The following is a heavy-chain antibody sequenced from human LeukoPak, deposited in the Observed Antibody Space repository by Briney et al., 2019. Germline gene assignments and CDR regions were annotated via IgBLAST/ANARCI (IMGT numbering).Heavy chain of an antibody. Sequence: SVKVSCKASGGTFSSYAISWVRQAPGQGLEWMGRIIPIFGIANYAQKFQGRVTITADKSTSTAYMELSSLRPEDTAVYYCAREGVPEYYFDYWGQGTLVTVSS. CDR1: GGTFSSYA. J-gene: IGHJ4*02. D-gene: IGHD1-14*01. CDR3: AREGVPEYYFDY. V-gene: IGHV1-69*04. CDR2: IIPIFGIA.